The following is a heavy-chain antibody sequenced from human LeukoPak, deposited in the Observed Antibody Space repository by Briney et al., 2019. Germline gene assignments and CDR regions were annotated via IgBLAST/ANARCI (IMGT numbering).Heavy chain of an antibody. CDR1: GLITDDYA. Sequence: PGGSLRLSCAAPGLITDDYAIHWVRQDPGKGLEWVSLISGDGGSTFYADSVRGRFTISRDNSKNSLSLQMSSLRSEDTALYFCVRESERSGWFDHWGQGTLVTVSS. J-gene: IGHJ5*02. D-gene: IGHD1-26*01. CDR2: ISGDGGST. CDR3: VRESERSGWFDH. V-gene: IGHV3-43*02.